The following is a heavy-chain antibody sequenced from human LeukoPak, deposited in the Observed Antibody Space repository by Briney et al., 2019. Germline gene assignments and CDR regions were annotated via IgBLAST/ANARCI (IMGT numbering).Heavy chain of an antibody. CDR2: ISSPGTTL. D-gene: IGHD5-18*01. Sequence: PGGSLRLSCAASGFRFSDYYMTWIRQAPGKGPEWVAYISSPGTTLCYVDSVKGRFTISRDNAKNSMYLQMNSLRAEDTAVYYCASGIQPRLSWFFDLWGRGTQVIVSS. J-gene: IGHJ2*01. CDR3: ASGIQPRLSWFFDL. V-gene: IGHV3-11*01. CDR1: GFRFSDYY.